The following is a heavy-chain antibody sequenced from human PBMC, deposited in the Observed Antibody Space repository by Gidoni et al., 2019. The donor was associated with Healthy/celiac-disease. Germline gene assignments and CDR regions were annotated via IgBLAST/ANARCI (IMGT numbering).Heavy chain of an antibody. J-gene: IGHJ3*02. Sequence: QVQLQESGPGLVKPSQTLSLTCTVSGGSISRGGYYWSWIRQHPGKGLEWIGYIYYSGSTYYNPSLKSRVTISVDTSKNQFSLKLSSVTAADTAVYYCARTVSPYYDYVWGSYRYDAFDIWGQGTMVTVSS. V-gene: IGHV4-31*03. CDR3: ARTVSPYYDYVWGSYRYDAFDI. CDR1: GGSISRGGYY. D-gene: IGHD3-16*02. CDR2: IYYSGST.